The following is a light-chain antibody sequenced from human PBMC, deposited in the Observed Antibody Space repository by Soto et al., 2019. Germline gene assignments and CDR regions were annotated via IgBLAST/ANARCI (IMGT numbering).Light chain of an antibody. Sequence: DIQMTQSPSTLSASVGNRVTITCRASQSISRWLAWYQQKPGKAPKVLIWDASSLQRGVPSRFSGSGSGTEFTLTISSLQPDDFATYYCQQYNGYSTWTFGQGTKVEIK. CDR1: QSISRW. J-gene: IGKJ1*01. CDR2: DAS. CDR3: QQYNGYSTWT. V-gene: IGKV1-5*01.